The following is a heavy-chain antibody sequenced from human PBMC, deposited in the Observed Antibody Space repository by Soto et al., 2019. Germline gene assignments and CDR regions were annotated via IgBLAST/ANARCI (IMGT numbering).Heavy chain of an antibody. Sequence: QVQLVQSGAEVKKPGASVKVSCKASGYTFTSYGISWVRQAPGQGLECMGWISAYNGNTNYAQKLQGRVTMTTDTSTSTAYMELRSLRSDDTAVYYCARESDYIWGSYRPGSVDYWGQGTLVTVSS. V-gene: IGHV1-18*01. J-gene: IGHJ4*02. D-gene: IGHD3-16*02. CDR2: ISAYNGNT. CDR3: ARESDYIWGSYRPGSVDY. CDR1: GYTFTSYG.